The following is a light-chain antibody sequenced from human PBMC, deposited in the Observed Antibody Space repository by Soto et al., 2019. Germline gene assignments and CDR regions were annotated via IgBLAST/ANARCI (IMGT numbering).Light chain of an antibody. V-gene: IGKV3-15*01. CDR2: GVS. CDR3: QQYNNWPPWT. J-gene: IGKJ1*01. Sequence: EILMTQSPATLSVSPGERATLSCRASQSVSSNLAWYQQKPGQAPRLLIYGVSTRATGIPARFSGSGSGTDFTLTISSLQSEDFAVYYCQQYNNWPPWTFGQGTKVDIK. CDR1: QSVSSN.